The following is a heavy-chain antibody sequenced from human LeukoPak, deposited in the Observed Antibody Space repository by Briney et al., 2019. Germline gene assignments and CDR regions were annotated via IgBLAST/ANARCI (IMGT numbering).Heavy chain of an antibody. D-gene: IGHD3-9*01. V-gene: IGHV4-34*01. CDR1: GGSFSGYY. J-gene: IGHJ4*02. Sequence: PSETLSLTCAVYGGSFSGYYWSWIRQPPGKGLEWIGEINHSGSTNYNPSLKSRVTISVDTSKNQFSLKLSSVTAADTAVYYCARVRYFDWLNLDYWGQGTLVTVSS. CDR2: INHSGST. CDR3: ARVRYFDWLNLDY.